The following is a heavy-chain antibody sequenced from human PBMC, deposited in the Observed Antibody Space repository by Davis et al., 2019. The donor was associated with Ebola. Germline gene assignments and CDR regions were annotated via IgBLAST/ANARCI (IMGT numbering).Heavy chain of an antibody. CDR2: INHSGST. D-gene: IGHD3-3*01. CDR3: ARRRITIFGVVIGTGIRGGMDV. V-gene: IGHV4-34*01. J-gene: IGHJ6*02. Sequence: MPGGSLRLSCAVYGGSFSGYYWSWIRQPPGKGLEWIGEINHSGSTNYNPSLKSRVTISVDTSKNQFSLKLSSVTAADTAVYYCARRRITIFGVVIGTGIRGGMDVWGQGTTVTVSS. CDR1: GGSFSGYY.